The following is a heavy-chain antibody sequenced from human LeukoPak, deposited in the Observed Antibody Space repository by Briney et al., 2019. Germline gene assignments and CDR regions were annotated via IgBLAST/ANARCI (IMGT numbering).Heavy chain of an antibody. CDR2: INHSGST. CDR1: GGSISSGGYY. CDR3: ARVPGRWLESWFDP. D-gene: IGHD5-24*01. Sequence: PSETLSLTCTVSGGSISSGGYYWSWIRQPPGKGLEWIGEINHSGSTNYNPSLKSRVTISVDTSKNQFSLKLSSVTAADTAVYYCARVPGRWLESWFDPWGQGTLVTVSS. V-gene: IGHV4-39*07. J-gene: IGHJ5*02.